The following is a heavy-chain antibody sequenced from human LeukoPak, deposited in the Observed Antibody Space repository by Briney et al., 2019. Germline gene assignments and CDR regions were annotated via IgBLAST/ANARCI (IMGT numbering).Heavy chain of an antibody. CDR1: GFSISDYY. V-gene: IGHV3-11*01. CDR3: TRQRRGTYYAFDS. CDR2: ITSGGAST. Sequence: NPGGSLRLSCDASGFSISDYYKSWIRQSPGKGLEWISYITSGGASTNYADSVKGRFTISRDKAKNSVALQLNSLRAEDTAVYYCTRQRRGTYYAFDSWGQGTLVTVSS. D-gene: IGHD3-16*01. J-gene: IGHJ4*02.